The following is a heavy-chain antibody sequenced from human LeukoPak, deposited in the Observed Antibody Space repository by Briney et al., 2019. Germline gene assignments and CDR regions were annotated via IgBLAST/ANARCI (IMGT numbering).Heavy chain of an antibody. CDR1: GGSISSYY. CDR3: ARHVPGIVGAYGAFDI. Sequence: SETLSLTCTVPGGSISSYYWSWIRQPPGKGLEWIGYIYYSGSTNYNPSLKSRVTISVDTSKNQFSLKLSSVTAADTAVYYCARHVPGIVGAYGAFDIWGQGTMVTVSS. D-gene: IGHD1-26*01. J-gene: IGHJ3*02. CDR2: IYYSGST. V-gene: IGHV4-59*08.